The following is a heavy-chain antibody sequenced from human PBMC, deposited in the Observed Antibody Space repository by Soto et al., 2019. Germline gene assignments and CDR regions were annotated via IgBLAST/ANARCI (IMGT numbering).Heavy chain of an antibody. CDR1: GFSLSTSGVG. D-gene: IGHD1-1*01. Sequence: QITLKESGPTLVKPTQTLTLTCTFSGFSLSTSGVGVGWIRQPPGKALEWLALIYWDDDKRYSPSLKSRLTITKDTSKNQVVLTMTNMDPVDTATYYWAHSEGGVQLEPPWAFDIWGQGTMVTVSS. CDR3: AHSEGGVQLEPPWAFDI. J-gene: IGHJ3*02. V-gene: IGHV2-5*02. CDR2: IYWDDDK.